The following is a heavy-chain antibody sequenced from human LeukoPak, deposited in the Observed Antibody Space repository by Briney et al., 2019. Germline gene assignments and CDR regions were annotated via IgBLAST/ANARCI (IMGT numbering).Heavy chain of an antibody. D-gene: IGHD3-10*01. Sequence: SETLSLTCAVYGGSFSGYYWSWIRQPPGKGLEWIGEINHSGSTNYNPSLKSRVTISVDTSKNQFSLRLNSVTAADTAVYYCAKSNGYGLVDIWGQGTMVTVSS. CDR1: GGSFSGYY. J-gene: IGHJ3*02. V-gene: IGHV4-34*01. CDR3: AKSNGYGLVDI. CDR2: INHSGST.